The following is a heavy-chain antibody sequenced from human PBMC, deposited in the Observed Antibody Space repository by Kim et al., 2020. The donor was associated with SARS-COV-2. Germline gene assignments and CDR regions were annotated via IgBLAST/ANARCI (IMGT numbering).Heavy chain of an antibody. CDR3: ARVGYGDYGAYYFDY. D-gene: IGHD4-17*01. V-gene: IGHV4-4*02. Sequence: SETLSLTCAVSGGSSSSSNWWSWVRQPPGKGLEWIGEIYHSGSTNYNPSLKSRVTISVDKSKNQFSLKLSSVTAADTAVYYCARVGYGDYGAYYFDYWGQGTLVTVSS. J-gene: IGHJ4*02. CDR1: GGSSSSSNW. CDR2: IYHSGST.